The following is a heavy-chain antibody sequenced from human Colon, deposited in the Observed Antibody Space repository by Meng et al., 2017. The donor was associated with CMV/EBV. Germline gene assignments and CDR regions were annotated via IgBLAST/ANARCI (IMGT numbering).Heavy chain of an antibody. V-gene: IGHV4-4*01. CDR2: MYHSGAS. Sequence: LTGAGSGASISDGYWLAWVRQPRGKGLEWIGGMYHSGASNYNPSLKSRVTMSVDKSKNQFSLNLISVTAADTAVYFCASSSGWWRIDSWGQGALVTVSS. J-gene: IGHJ4*02. CDR1: GASISDGYW. D-gene: IGHD6-19*01. CDR3: ASSSGWWRIDS.